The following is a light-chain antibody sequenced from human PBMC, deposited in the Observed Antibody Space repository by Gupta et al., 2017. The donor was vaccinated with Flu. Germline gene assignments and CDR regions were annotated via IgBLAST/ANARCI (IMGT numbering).Light chain of an antibody. CDR2: RNG. J-gene: IGLJ2*01. CDR3: QVWDSSSEI. V-gene: IGLV3-9*01. CDR1: NMGSKD. Sequence: SGSVALGKTARVTWGGNNMGSKDVHWYHQKLGRAHVVIIYRNGNRPSGIPERFSGSRTLTISRAQAGDEGDYYCQVWDSSSEIFGGGTKLTVL.